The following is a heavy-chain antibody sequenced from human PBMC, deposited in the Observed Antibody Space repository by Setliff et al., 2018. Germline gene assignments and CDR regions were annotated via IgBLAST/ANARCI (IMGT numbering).Heavy chain of an antibody. CDR1: GDTLTTYA. D-gene: IGHD1-1*01. V-gene: IGHV1-69*13. CDR2: IIPIFGSP. CDR3: ARDAQLGFYYFDS. Sequence: GASVQVSFKASGDTLTTYAIHWVRQAPGQGLEWMGMIIPIFGSPHYAQRFQDRVIITADGSTRTAYMDLSSLRSEDTAIYYCARDAQLGFYYFDSWGRGTLVTVSS. J-gene: IGHJ4*02.